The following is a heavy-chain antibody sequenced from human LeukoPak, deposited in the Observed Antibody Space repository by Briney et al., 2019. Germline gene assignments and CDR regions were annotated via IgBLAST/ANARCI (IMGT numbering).Heavy chain of an antibody. D-gene: IGHD3-10*01. CDR2: IKQDGSEK. J-gene: IGHJ3*02. CDR1: GFTSSSYW. Sequence: GGSLRLSCAASGFTSSSYWMSWVRQAPGKGLEWVANIKQDGSEKYYVDSVKGRFTISRDNAKNSLYLQMNSLRAEDTAVYYCARAATYYYGSGDAFDIWGQGTMVTVSS. CDR3: ARAATYYYGSGDAFDI. V-gene: IGHV3-7*01.